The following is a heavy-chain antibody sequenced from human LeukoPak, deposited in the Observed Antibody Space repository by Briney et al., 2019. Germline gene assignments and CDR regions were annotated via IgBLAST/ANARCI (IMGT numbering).Heavy chain of an antibody. Sequence: PGGSLRLSCAASGFTFSTYAMTWVRQAPGKGQEWVSTINVSGGSTYYADSVKGRFTISRDNSKNTLYLQMNSLRTEDTAVYYCAKYGRSGYASGMDVWGQGTTVTASS. CDR2: INVSGGST. CDR1: GFTFSTYA. V-gene: IGHV3-23*01. CDR3: AKYGRSGYASGMDV. J-gene: IGHJ6*02. D-gene: IGHD3-22*01.